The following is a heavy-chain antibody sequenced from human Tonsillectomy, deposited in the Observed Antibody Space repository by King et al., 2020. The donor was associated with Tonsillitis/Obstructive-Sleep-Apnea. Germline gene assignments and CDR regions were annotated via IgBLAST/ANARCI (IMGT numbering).Heavy chain of an antibody. Sequence: EQLVQSGGGLVQPGRSLKLSCTASGFTFGYYALNWVRQAPGKGLEWVGFIRNKAYGGTTEYAASVKGRFTLSRDDSKSSAYLQMNSLKTEDTAVYYCTRFRFLEWSLYYYYYMDVWDKGTTVTVSS. D-gene: IGHD3-3*01. J-gene: IGHJ6*03. CDR2: IRNKAYGGTT. CDR1: GFTFGYYA. V-gene: IGHV3-49*04. CDR3: TRFRFLEWSLYYYYYMDV.